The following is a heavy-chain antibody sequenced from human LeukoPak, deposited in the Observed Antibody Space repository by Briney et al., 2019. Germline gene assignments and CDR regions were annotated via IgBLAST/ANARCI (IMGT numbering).Heavy chain of an antibody. CDR1: GGSISSSSYY. D-gene: IGHD3-22*01. CDR2: IYYSGST. CDR3: ARPVVSLPFDY. Sequence: SETLSLTCTVSGGSISSSSYYWGWIRQPPGKGLEWIGSIYYSGSTYYNPSLKSRVTMSVDTSKNQFSLKLSSVTAADTAVYYCARPVVSLPFDYWGQGTLVTVSS. J-gene: IGHJ4*02. V-gene: IGHV4-39*01.